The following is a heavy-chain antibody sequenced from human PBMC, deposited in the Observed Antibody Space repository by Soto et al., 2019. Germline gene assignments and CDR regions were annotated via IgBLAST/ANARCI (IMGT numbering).Heavy chain of an antibody. J-gene: IGHJ4*02. Sequence: EVQLVESGGGLVKPGGSLRLSCAASGFTFSNAWMSWVRQAPGKGLEWVGRIKSKTDGGTTDYAAPVKGRFTISRDDSKNTLYLQMNSLKTEDTAVYYCTTDLNVLRFLVWLPTDYWGQGTLVTVSS. CDR2: IKSKTDGGTT. CDR1: GFTFSNAW. CDR3: TTDLNVLRFLVWLPTDY. V-gene: IGHV3-15*01. D-gene: IGHD3-3*01.